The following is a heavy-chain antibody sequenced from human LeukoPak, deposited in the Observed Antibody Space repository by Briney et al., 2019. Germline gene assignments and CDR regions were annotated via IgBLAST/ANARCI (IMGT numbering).Heavy chain of an antibody. J-gene: IGHJ4*02. V-gene: IGHV3-23*01. CDR2: ISGGGETT. CDR3: AKEPYGTRCFDY. D-gene: IGHD2-2*01. Sequence: PGGSLRLSCAASGFTFNNYAMNWVRQAPAKGLEWVSSISGGGETTYYADSAKGRFTISRDNSQNTVYLQMNSLRAEDTAVYYCAKEPYGTRCFDYWGQGTLVTVSS. CDR1: GFTFNNYA.